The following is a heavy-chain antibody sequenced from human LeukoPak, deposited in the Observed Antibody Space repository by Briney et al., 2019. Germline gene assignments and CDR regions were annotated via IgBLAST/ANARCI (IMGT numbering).Heavy chain of an antibody. CDR2: IYYSGST. Sequence: SETLSLTCTVSGGSISSYYWSWIRQPPGKGLEWIGYIYYSGSTNYNPSLKSRVTISEDTSKNQFSLKLSSVTAADTAVYYCAREYPNSSAWSSDYWGQGTLVTVSS. J-gene: IGHJ4*02. CDR1: GGSISSYY. D-gene: IGHD6-19*01. V-gene: IGHV4-59*01. CDR3: AREYPNSSAWSSDY.